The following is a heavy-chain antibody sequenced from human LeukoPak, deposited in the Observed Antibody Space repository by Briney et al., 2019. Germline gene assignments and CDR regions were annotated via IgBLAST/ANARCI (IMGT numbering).Heavy chain of an antibody. CDR1: GGSISSYY. J-gene: IGHJ3*02. CDR3: ARVVTSVLRYFDWLDAFDI. CDR2: IYYSGST. D-gene: IGHD3-9*01. V-gene: IGHV4-59*12. Sequence: PSETLSLTCTVSGGSISSYYWSWIRQPPGKGLEWIGYIYYSGSTNYNPSLKSRVVISVDRSKNQFSLKLSSVTAADTAVYYCARVVTSVLRYFDWLDAFDIWGQGTMVTVSS.